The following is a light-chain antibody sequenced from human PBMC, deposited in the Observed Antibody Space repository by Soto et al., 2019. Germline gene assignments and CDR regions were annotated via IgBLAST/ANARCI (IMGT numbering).Light chain of an antibody. J-gene: IGKJ1*01. CDR1: QSVFYSSNNKNY. CDR3: QHYYSTPPS. CDR2: WAS. V-gene: IGKV4-1*01. Sequence: IVMTQSPDSLAVALGERATINCKSSQSVFYSSNNKNYLAWYKQKPGQPPKLLIYWASTRESGVPARSSGSGSGTDSTLTISSLQAEDVAVYYCQHYYSTPPSFGPGTKVEIK.